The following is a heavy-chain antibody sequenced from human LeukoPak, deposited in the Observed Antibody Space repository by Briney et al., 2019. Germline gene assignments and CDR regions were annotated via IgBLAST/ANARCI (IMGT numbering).Heavy chain of an antibody. CDR2: IKQDRSEK. D-gene: IGHD3-22*01. Sequence: GGSLRLSCAASGFTFSNYWMSWVRQAPGKGLEWVANIKQDRSEKYYVDSVKGRFTISRDNAKNSLYLQMNSLRAEDTAVYYCAKDLSVVVITADDYWGQGTLVTVSS. CDR3: AKDLSVVVITADDY. V-gene: IGHV3-7*01. CDR1: GFTFSNYW. J-gene: IGHJ4*02.